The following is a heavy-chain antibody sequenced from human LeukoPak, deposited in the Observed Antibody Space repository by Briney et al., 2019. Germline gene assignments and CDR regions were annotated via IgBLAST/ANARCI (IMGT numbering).Heavy chain of an antibody. J-gene: IGHJ4*02. Sequence: GESLKISCKGSGYSFTSYWIAWVRQMPGKGLEWLGIIYPGNSDTRYSPSFQGQVTISADKSIITAYLQWSSLKASDSGMYYCARRLAATGTGWNDYWGQGTLVTVSS. CDR2: IYPGNSDT. CDR1: GYSFTSYW. V-gene: IGHV5-51*01. CDR3: ARRLAATGTGWNDY. D-gene: IGHD6-13*01.